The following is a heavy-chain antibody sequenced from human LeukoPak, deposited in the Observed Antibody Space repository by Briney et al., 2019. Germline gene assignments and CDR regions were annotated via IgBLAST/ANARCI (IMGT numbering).Heavy chain of an antibody. CDR2: IYYSGST. CDR3: ARLLNYYDSSGYYYVPGYYFDY. CDR1: GASISNYY. D-gene: IGHD3-22*01. V-gene: IGHV4-59*01. Sequence: SETLSLTCTVSGASISNYYWTWIRQSPGKGLEWIGYIYYSGSTNYNPPLKGRVTILVDMSKNQFSLKLSSVTAADTAVYYCARLLNYYDSSGYYYVPGYYFDYWGQGTLVTVSS. J-gene: IGHJ4*02.